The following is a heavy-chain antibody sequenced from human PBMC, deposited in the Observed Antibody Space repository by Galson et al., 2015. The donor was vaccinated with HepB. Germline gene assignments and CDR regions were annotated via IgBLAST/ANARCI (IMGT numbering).Heavy chain of an antibody. Sequence: SVKVSCKASGGTFSSYAISWVRQAPGQGLEWMGGIIPIFGTANYAQKFQGRVTITADKSTSTAYMELSSLRSEDTAVYYCARPDYGDYSGYYYYGMDVWGQGTTVTVSS. CDR1: GGTFSSYA. J-gene: IGHJ6*02. CDR2: IIPIFGTA. D-gene: IGHD4-17*01. CDR3: ARPDYGDYSGYYYYGMDV. V-gene: IGHV1-69*06.